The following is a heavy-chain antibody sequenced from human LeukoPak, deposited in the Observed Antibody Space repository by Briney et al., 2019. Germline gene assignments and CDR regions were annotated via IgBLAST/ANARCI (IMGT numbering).Heavy chain of an antibody. CDR1: GFTFSSYA. CDR3: AKSDNNGGYVIDY. CDR2: ISVGGDST. J-gene: IGHJ4*02. V-gene: IGHV3-23*01. Sequence: GGSLRLSCAASGFTFSSYAMNWVRQAPGRGLEWVSAISVGGDSTFYADSVKGRFTISRDNSKNTLYLQMNSLRAEDTAVYYCAKSDNNGGYVIDYWGQGTLVTVSS. D-gene: IGHD6-19*01.